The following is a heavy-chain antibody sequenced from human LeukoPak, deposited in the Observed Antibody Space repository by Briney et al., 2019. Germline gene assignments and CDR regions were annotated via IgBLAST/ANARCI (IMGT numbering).Heavy chain of an antibody. CDR2: VSTDGIGT. Sequence: GGSLSLSCVASDFGSHHMHWVRQAPGKGLVWVSRVSTDGIGTAYADSVKGRFTISRDNAKNTVYLQMNSLRAEDTAVYYCARGGYSSGLDYWGQGTLVTVSS. V-gene: IGHV3-74*01. J-gene: IGHJ4*02. CDR1: DFGSHH. CDR3: ARGGYSSGLDY. D-gene: IGHD6-19*01.